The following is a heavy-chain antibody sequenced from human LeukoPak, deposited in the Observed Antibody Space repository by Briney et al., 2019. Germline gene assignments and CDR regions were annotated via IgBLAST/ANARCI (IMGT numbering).Heavy chain of an antibody. CDR1: GGTFSSYA. CDR3: AIESLTSFGVAVVCDL. V-gene: IGHV1-69*13. J-gene: IGHJ2*01. CDR2: IIPILGTA. D-gene: IGHD3-3*01. Sequence: SVKVSCKASGGTFSSYAISWVRQAPGQGLEWMGGIIPILGTANYAQKFQGRVTITADESTSTAYMELSSLRSEDTAVYYCAIESLTSFGVAVVCDLWGRGTLVTVSS.